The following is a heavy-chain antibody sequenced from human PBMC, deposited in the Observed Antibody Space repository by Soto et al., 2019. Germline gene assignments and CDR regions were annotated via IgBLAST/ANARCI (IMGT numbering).Heavy chain of an antibody. J-gene: IGHJ3*02. CDR1: GGSVSSSSYY. V-gene: IGHV4-61*01. CDR3: ARVVLGFSFLLTPGTFDI. Sequence: SETLSLTCTVSGGSVSSSSYYWVRDRQPPGKGLEWIGYIYYSGSTNYNPSLKSRVTISVDTSKNQFSLKLSSVTAADTAVYYCARVVLGFSFLLTPGTFDIWGQGTMVTVSS. CDR2: IYYSGST. D-gene: IGHD3-9*01.